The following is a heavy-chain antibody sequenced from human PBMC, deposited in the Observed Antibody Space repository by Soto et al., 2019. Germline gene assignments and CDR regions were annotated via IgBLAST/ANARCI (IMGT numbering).Heavy chain of an antibody. D-gene: IGHD2-21*01. Sequence: QVQLQESGPGLVKPSQTLSLTCTVSGGSISSGGYYWSGIRQHPGKGLEWIGYIYYSVSTYYNPSLKSRVTISVDTSKNQFSLKLSSVTAADTAVYYCARDYSDNYYYYGMDVWGQGTTVTVSS. CDR2: IYYSVST. J-gene: IGHJ6*02. V-gene: IGHV4-31*03. CDR1: GGSISSGGYY. CDR3: ARDYSDNYYYYGMDV.